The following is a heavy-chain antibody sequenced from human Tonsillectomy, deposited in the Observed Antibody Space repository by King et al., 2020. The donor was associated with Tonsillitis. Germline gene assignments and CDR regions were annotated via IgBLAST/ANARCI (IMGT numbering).Heavy chain of an antibody. CDR3: AKGGRYYDFWSGYSRMDV. CDR2: ISGSGGST. Sequence: VQLVESGGGLVQPGGSLRLSCAASGFTFSSYAMSWVRQAPGKGLEWVSAISGSGGSTYYADSVKGRSTISRDNSKNTLYLQMNSLRAEDTAVYYCAKGGRYYDFWSGYSRMDVWGQGTTVTVSS. J-gene: IGHJ6*02. CDR1: GFTFSSYA. V-gene: IGHV3-23*04. D-gene: IGHD3-3*01.